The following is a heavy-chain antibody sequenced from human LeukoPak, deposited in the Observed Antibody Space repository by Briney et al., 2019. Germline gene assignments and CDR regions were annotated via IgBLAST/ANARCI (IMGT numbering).Heavy chain of an antibody. V-gene: IGHV4-59*01. CDR1: GGSIRSYY. J-gene: IGHJ6*03. D-gene: IGHD3-10*01. CDR2: IYYSGST. CDR3: ARVSSSFITMVRGPYYMDV. Sequence: SETLSLTCTVSGGSIRSYYWSWIRQPPGKGLEWIGYIYYSGSTNYNPSLKSRVTISVDTSKNQFSLKLSSVTAADTAVYYCARVSSSFITMVRGPYYMDVWGKGTTVTISS.